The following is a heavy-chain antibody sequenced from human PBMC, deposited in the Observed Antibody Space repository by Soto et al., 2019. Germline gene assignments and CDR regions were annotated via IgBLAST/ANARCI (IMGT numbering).Heavy chain of an antibody. CDR1: GYTFTGYY. V-gene: IGHV1-2*02. CDR3: ARDRSIVVVPAAMGY. CDR2: INPNSGGT. Sequence: GASVKVSCKASGYTFTGYYMHWVRQAPGQGLEWMGWINPNSGGTNYAQKFQGRVTMTRDTPISTAYMELSRLRSDDTAVYYCARDRSIVVVPAAMGYWGQGTLVTVSS. D-gene: IGHD2-2*01. J-gene: IGHJ4*02.